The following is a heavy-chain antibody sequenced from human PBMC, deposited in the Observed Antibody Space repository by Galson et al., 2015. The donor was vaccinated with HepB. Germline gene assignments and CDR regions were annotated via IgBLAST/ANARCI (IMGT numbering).Heavy chain of an antibody. D-gene: IGHD6-19*01. Sequence: SLRLSCAASGFTFSGSAIYWVRQASGKGLEWVGRIRSKASNYATAYAAALKGRFTISRDDSKNTAYLHMIGLKTEDTAVYYCTRLGDFSGYSSSWGQGTLVTVSS. J-gene: IGHJ4*02. CDR1: GFTFSGSA. V-gene: IGHV3-73*01. CDR3: TRLGDFSGYSSS. CDR2: IRSKASNYAT.